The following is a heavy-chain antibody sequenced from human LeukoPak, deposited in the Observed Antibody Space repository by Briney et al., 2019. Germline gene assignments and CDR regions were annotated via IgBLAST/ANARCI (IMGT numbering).Heavy chain of an antibody. J-gene: IGHJ4*02. CDR2: IRSKAYGGTT. V-gene: IGHV3-49*04. CDR3: TRDLQPVVPAADYYFDY. Sequence: GGSLRLSCTAPGFTFGDYAMSWVRQAPGKGLEWVGFIRSKAYGGTTEYAASVKGRFTISRDDSKSIAYLQMNSLKTEDTAVYYCTRDLQPVVPAADYYFDYWGQGTLVTVSS. CDR1: GFTFGDYA. D-gene: IGHD2-2*01.